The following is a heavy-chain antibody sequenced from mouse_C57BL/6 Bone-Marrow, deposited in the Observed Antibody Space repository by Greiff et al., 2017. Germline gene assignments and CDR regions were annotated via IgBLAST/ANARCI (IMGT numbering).Heavy chain of an antibody. J-gene: IGHJ2*01. V-gene: IGHV1-58*01. CDR2: LYSGNGYT. Sequence: VQLKQSGAELVRPGSSVKMSCKTSGYTFTSYGINWVKQRPGQGLEWIGYLYSGNGYTEYNEKFKGKATLTSDTSSSTAYMQLSSLTSEDSALYFCAVSPHFDYWGQGTTLTVSS. CDR3: AVSPHFDY. CDR1: GYTFTSYG.